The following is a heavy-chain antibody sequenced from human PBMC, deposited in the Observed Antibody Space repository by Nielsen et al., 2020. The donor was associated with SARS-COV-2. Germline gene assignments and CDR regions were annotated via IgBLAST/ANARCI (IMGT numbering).Heavy chain of an antibody. J-gene: IGHJ4*02. D-gene: IGHD2-2*01. CDR2: INHSGST. CDR3: ARGSGYCSSTSCYGVDY. Sequence: SETLSLTCAVYGGSFSGYYWSWIRQPPGKGLEWIGEINHSGSTNYNPSLKSRVTISVDTSKNQFSLKLSSVTAADTAVYYCARGSGYCSSTSCYGVDYWGQGTLVTVSS. V-gene: IGHV4-34*01. CDR1: GGSFSGYY.